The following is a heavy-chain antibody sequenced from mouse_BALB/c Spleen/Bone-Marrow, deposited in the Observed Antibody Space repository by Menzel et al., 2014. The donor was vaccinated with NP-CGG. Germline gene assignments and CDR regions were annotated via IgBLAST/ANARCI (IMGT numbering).Heavy chain of an antibody. Sequence: EVQVVESGGGLVQPGGSLRLSCATSGFTFTDYYMNWVRQPPGMALEWLGFIRNKANGYTTEYSASVKGRFTISRDNSQSFLYLQMNTLRPEDSATYYCVRDRGAFFFDYWGQGTTLTVSS. CDR3: VRDRGAFFFDY. V-gene: IGHV7-3*02. CDR2: IRNKANGYTT. CDR1: GFTFTDYY. J-gene: IGHJ2*01.